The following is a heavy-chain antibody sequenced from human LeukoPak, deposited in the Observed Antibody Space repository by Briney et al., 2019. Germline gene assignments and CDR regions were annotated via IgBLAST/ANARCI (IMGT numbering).Heavy chain of an antibody. Sequence: GRSLRLSCAASGFTFSSYAMHWVRQAPGKGLEWVAVISYDGSNKYYADSVKGRFTISRDNSKSTLYLQMNSLRAEDTAVYYCAREESPPFPDILTGYPDYWGQGTLVTVSS. D-gene: IGHD3-9*01. CDR1: GFTFSSYA. J-gene: IGHJ4*02. V-gene: IGHV3-30*04. CDR3: AREESPPFPDILTGYPDY. CDR2: ISYDGSNK.